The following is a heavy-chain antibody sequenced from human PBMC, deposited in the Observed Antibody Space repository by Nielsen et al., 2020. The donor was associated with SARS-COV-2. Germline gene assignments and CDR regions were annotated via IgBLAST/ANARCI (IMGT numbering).Heavy chain of an antibody. J-gene: IGHJ4*02. D-gene: IGHD4-17*01. CDR1: GFTFSSYA. CDR3: ARAHYGDYLRYFDY. CDR2: ISSSSSYI. V-gene: IGHV3-21*01. Sequence: GGSLRLSCAAAGFTFSSYAMNWVRQAPGKGLEWVSSISSSSSYIYYADSVKGRFTISRDNAKNSLYLQMNSLRAEDTAVYYCARAHYGDYLRYFDYWGQGTLVTVSS.